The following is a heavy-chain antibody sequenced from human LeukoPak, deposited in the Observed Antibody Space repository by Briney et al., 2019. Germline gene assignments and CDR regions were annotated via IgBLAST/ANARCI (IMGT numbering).Heavy chain of an antibody. Sequence: GGSLRLSCAASGFTFSTYAMSWVRQAPGKGLEWVSAISGSGGSTYYADSVKGRFTISRDNSENTLYLQMNSLRAEDTALYYCAKGLYCSSSSCSSRFDYWGQGTLVTVSS. CDR1: GFTFSTYA. CDR3: AKGLYCSSSSCSSRFDY. CDR2: ISGSGGST. D-gene: IGHD2-2*01. J-gene: IGHJ4*02. V-gene: IGHV3-23*01.